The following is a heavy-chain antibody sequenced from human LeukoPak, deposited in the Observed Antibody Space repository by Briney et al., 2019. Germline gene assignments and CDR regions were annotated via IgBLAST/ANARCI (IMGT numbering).Heavy chain of an antibody. J-gene: IGHJ6*04. CDR1: GGSISSYY. Sequence: SETLSLTCTVSGGSISSYYWSRIRQPPGKGLEWIGYIYYSGSTNYNPSLKSRVTISVDTSKNQFSLKLSSVTAADTAVYYCARLDWDYGMDVWGKGTTVTVSS. D-gene: IGHD3-9*01. CDR2: IYYSGST. CDR3: ARLDWDYGMDV. V-gene: IGHV4-59*01.